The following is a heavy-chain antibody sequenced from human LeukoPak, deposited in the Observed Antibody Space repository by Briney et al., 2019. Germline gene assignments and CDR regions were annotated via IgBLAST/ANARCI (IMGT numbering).Heavy chain of an antibody. Sequence: PSETLSLTCAVYGGSFSGYYWSWIRQPPGKGLEWIGEINHSGSTNYNPSLKSRVTISVDTSKNQFSLKLSSVTAADTAVYYCARGGSWAYYYYYYMDVWGKGTTVTISS. D-gene: IGHD6-13*01. V-gene: IGHV4-34*01. CDR2: INHSGST. CDR3: ARGGSWAYYYYYYMDV. J-gene: IGHJ6*03. CDR1: GGSFSGYY.